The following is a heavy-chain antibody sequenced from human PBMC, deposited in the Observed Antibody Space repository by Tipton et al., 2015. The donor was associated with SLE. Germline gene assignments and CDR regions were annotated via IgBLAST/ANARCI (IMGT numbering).Heavy chain of an antibody. CDR1: GYNFPYYW. V-gene: IGHV3-23*03. CDR3: AKTTIFGVVVYYFDY. CDR2: IYSGGST. D-gene: IGHD3-3*01. J-gene: IGHJ4*02. Sequence: QLVQSGAEVKKPGESLKISCQGSGYNFPYYWIGWVRQMPGRGLEWVSVIYSGGSTYFADSVKGRFSISRDNSKNTLYLQMNSLRAEDTAVYYCAKTTIFGVVVYYFDYWGQGTLVTVSS.